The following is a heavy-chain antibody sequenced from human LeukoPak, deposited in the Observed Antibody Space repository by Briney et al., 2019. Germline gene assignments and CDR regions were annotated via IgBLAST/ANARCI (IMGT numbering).Heavy chain of an antibody. J-gene: IGHJ4*02. CDR3: ARSDRIAGSYFDY. Sequence: ASVKVSCKASRYTFTGYYMHWVRQAPGQGLEWMGWINPNSGGTNYAQKFQGRVTMTRDTSISTAYMELSRLRSDDTTVYYCARSDRIAGSYFDYWGQGTLVTVSS. D-gene: IGHD6-13*01. CDR2: INPNSGGT. CDR1: RYTFTGYY. V-gene: IGHV1-2*02.